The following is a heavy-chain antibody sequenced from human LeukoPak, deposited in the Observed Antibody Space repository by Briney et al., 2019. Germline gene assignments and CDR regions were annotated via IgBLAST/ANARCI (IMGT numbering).Heavy chain of an antibody. D-gene: IGHD2-2*03. Sequence: ASVKVSCKASGYTFIAYYMFWVRQAPGQGLEWMGWINPNSGATGHAQKFQGRVTMTRDTSISTSYMEVTGLRSDDTAVYFCARDGYCRGSSCPFQHWGQDTMVTVSS. J-gene: IGHJ1*01. CDR2: INPNSGAT. CDR3: ARDGYCRGSSCPFQH. V-gene: IGHV1-2*02. CDR1: GYTFIAYY.